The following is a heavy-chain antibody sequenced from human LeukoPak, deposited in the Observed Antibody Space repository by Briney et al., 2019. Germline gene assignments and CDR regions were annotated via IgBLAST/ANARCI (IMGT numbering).Heavy chain of an antibody. Sequence: AAVKVSCKASGYTFTSYGISWVRQAPGQGLGWMGWISAYNGNTNYAQKLQGRVTMTAYMELRSLRSDDTAVYYCARDVPSTMIVVVAGFDYWGQGTLVTVSS. V-gene: IGHV1-18*01. D-gene: IGHD3-22*01. CDR2: ISAYNGNT. CDR1: GYTFTSYG. CDR3: ARDVPSTMIVVVAGFDY. J-gene: IGHJ4*02.